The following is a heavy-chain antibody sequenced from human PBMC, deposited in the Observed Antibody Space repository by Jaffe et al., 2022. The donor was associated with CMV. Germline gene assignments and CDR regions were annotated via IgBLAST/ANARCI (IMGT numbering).Heavy chain of an antibody. Sequence: EVQLVQSGAEVKKSGDSLTISCKTSGYTFTRQWISWVRQMPGKGPEWMGRIDPNDSYTSYNPSVQGHVTISVDKSITTAYLHWSSLKASDTATYYCATTPHCRDGSCYSWFDPWGQGTLVTVSS. CDR2: IDPNDSYT. J-gene: IGHJ5*02. D-gene: IGHD2-15*01. CDR3: ATTPHCRDGSCYSWFDP. CDR1: GYTFTRQW. V-gene: IGHV5-10-1*03.